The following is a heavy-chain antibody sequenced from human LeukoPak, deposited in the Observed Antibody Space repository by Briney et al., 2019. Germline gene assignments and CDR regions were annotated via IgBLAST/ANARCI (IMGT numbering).Heavy chain of an antibody. CDR1: GFTFGDYA. Sequence: GGSLRLSCTASGFTFGDYAMSWIRQAPGKGLEWVGFIRSKAYGETADYAASVKGRFAISRDDSKAIAYLQMNSLKTEDTAVYHCTRDRGAYNLYDYWGQGTLVTVSS. D-gene: IGHD1-1*01. CDR2: IRSKAYGETA. V-gene: IGHV3-49*03. J-gene: IGHJ4*02. CDR3: TRDRGAYNLYDY.